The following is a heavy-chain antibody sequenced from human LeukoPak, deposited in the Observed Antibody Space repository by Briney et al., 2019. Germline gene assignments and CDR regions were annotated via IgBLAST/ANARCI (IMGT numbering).Heavy chain of an antibody. J-gene: IGHJ4*02. CDR2: IYYSGST. D-gene: IGHD2-2*01. CDR3: ARLPYCSSTSCFYYFDY. V-gene: IGHV4-59*08. CDR1: GGSISSYY. Sequence: SETLSLTCTVSGGSISSYYWSWIRQPPGKGLEWIGYIYYSGSTNYNPSLKSRVTISVDTSKNQFSLKLSSVTAADTAVYYCARLPYCSSTSCFYYFDYWGQGTLVTVSS.